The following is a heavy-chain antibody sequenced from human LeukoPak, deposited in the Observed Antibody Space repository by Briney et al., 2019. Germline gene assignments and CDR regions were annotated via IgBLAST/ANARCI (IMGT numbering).Heavy chain of an antibody. J-gene: IGHJ6*03. V-gene: IGHV3-20*04. CDR2: INWNGGST. Sequence: GGSLRLSCAASGFTFDDYGMSWVRQAPGKGLEWVSGINWNGGSTGYADSVKGRFTISRDNAKNSLYLQMNSLRAEDTALYYCARAHIILYSSTYYYYMDVWGKGTTVTVSS. CDR1: GFTFDDYG. CDR3: ARAHIILYSSTYYYYMDV. D-gene: IGHD5-18*01.